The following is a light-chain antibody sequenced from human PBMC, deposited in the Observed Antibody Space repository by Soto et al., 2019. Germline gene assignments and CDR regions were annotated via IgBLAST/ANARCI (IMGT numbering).Light chain of an antibody. Sequence: EVVMTQSPATLSVAPGERVTLSCRASESVHRNLAWYQQKPGQGPSLLIYYASTRATGVPDRFTGSGSGTEFTLTISSLQSEDFGVYHCQHYSTWPPPFGPGTKVEIK. CDR2: YAS. CDR3: QHYSTWPPP. J-gene: IGKJ3*01. V-gene: IGKV3-15*01. CDR1: ESVHRN.